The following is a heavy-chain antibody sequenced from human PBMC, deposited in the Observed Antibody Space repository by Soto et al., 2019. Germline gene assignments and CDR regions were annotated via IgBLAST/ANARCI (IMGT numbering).Heavy chain of an antibody. CDR1: CGSISSSSYY. J-gene: IGHJ5*02. CDR3: ARHVSSLVDWFDP. Sequence: SETLSLTCTVSCGSISSSSYYWGWIRQPPGNGLEWIGSIYYSGSTYYNPSLKSRVTISVDTSKNQFSLKLSSVTAADTAVYYCARHVSSLVDWFDPWGQGTLVTVSS. CDR2: IYYSGST. V-gene: IGHV4-39*01. D-gene: IGHD2-8*02.